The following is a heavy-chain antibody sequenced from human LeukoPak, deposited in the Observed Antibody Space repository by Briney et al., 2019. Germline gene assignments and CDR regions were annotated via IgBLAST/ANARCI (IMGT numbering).Heavy chain of an antibody. V-gene: IGHV3-66*01. CDR1: GFTVSSNY. D-gene: IGHD1-7*01. Sequence: PGGSLRLSCAASGFTVSSNYMSWVRQAPGKGLEWVSVIYSGGNTYHADSVKGRFTISRDNSKNTLYLQMNSLRAEDTAVYYCAREVVELRGGLHYYYGMDVWGQGTTVTVSS. CDR2: IYSGGNT. J-gene: IGHJ6*02. CDR3: AREVVELRGGLHYYYGMDV.